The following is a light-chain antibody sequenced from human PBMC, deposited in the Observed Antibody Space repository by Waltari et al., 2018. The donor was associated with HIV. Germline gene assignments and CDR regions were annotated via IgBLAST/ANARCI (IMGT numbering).Light chain of an antibody. CDR3: QQYYTYPWT. J-gene: IGKJ1*01. CDR1: QGISND. V-gene: IGKV1-8*01. CDR2: AAS. Sequence: AIRMTQSPSSFSASTGDRVTITCRASQGISNDLAWYQQKPGGAPKLLIYAASTLRSGAPSRFGASGSGTDFNFTISCLQSEDFATYYCQQYYTYPWTLGQGTKVEIK.